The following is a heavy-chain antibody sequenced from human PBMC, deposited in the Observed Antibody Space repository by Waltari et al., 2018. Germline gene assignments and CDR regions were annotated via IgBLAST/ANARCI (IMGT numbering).Heavy chain of an antibody. CDR1: GFTFIDYF. CDR2: VDPKSGDV. J-gene: IGHJ3*02. Sequence: QVQLVQSGAEVKKPGASVKVSCQTSGFTFIDYFMHWVRQAPGQGLEWMGRVDPKSGDVHYAQNFQGRVTMTTDSSINTVYMELTRLKSDDTAVYYCVRPQELGPEVGPFDTWGRGTMVIVSS. D-gene: IGHD6-13*01. V-gene: IGHV1-2*06. CDR3: VRPQELGPEVGPFDT.